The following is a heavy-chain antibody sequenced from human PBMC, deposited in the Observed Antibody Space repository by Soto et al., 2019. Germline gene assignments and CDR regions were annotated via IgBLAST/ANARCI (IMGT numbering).Heavy chain of an antibody. CDR1: GGSSSDRSYY. D-gene: IGHD1-26*01. Sequence: QLQLQESGPRVVKPSETLTLTCTLSGGSSSDRSYYWGWIRQSPGKGLEWIVSFYFGGTTYYNPSLKRRVHVSKNTSCNQFSLKLNSVTAADTGVYFCARHATTMISINWFDPWGQGLLVAVSS. CDR2: FYFGGTT. V-gene: IGHV4-39*01. CDR3: ARHATTMISINWFDP. J-gene: IGHJ5*02.